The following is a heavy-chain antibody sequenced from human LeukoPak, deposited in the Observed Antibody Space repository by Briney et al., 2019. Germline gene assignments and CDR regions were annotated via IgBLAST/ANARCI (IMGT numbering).Heavy chain of an antibody. CDR2: ISGSGGST. V-gene: IGHV3-23*01. D-gene: IGHD3-10*01. CDR3: ARGSSGSYYNSRFDY. CDR1: GFTFSSYA. Sequence: GGSLRLSCAASGFTFSSYAMSWVRQAPGKGLEWVSAISGSGGSTYYADSVKGRFTISRDNSQNMQYLQMNSLRAEDTAVYYCARGSSGSYYNSRFDYWGQGTLVTVSS. J-gene: IGHJ4*02.